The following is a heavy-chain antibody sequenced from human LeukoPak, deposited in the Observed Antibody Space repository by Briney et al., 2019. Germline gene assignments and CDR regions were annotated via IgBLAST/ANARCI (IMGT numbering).Heavy chain of an antibody. CDR2: ISGSGGST. CDR1: GFTFSSYA. Sequence: GGSLRLSCAASGFTFSSYAMSWVRQAPGKGLEWVSAISGSGGSTYYADSVKGRFTISRDNSKNTLYLQMNSLRAEDTAVYYCAKDLRERYYDFWSGYYVDEYYFDYWGQGTLVTVSS. CDR3: AKDLRERYYDFWSGYYVDEYYFDY. V-gene: IGHV3-23*01. J-gene: IGHJ4*02. D-gene: IGHD3-3*01.